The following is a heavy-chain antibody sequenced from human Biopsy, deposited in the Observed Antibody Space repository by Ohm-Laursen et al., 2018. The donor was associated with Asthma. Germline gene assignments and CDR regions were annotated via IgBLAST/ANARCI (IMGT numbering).Heavy chain of an antibody. J-gene: IGHJ4*02. V-gene: IGHV1-69*01. CDR3: ARKAGSCISRTCYSLDF. D-gene: IGHD2-2*01. CDR1: GGTFNTYV. Sequence: VPSVKVSCKSLGGTFNTYVIGWVRQAPGQGLEWMGGINFVFGTSTYPQKFQDRVTITADDSPSTVYMELRSLRSEDTAVYYCARKAGSCISRTCYSLDFWGQGTLVTVSS. CDR2: INFVFGTS.